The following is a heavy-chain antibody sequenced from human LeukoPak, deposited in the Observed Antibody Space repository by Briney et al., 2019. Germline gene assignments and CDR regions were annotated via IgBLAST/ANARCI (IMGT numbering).Heavy chain of an antibody. D-gene: IGHD3-22*01. CDR3: AKDRAPSQYYYDSSGYSY. Sequence: GGSLRLSCAASGFTFSSYSMNWVRQAPGKGLEWVSSISSSSSYIYYADSVKGRFTISRDNAKNTLYLQMNSLRAEDTAVYYCAKDRAPSQYYYDSSGYSYWGQGTLVTVSS. CDR1: GFTFSSYS. J-gene: IGHJ4*02. V-gene: IGHV3-21*04. CDR2: ISSSSSYI.